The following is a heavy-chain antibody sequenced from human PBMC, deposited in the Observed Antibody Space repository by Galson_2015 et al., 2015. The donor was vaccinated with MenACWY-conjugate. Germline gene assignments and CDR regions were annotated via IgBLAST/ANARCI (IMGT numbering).Heavy chain of an antibody. Sequence: QSGAEVKKPGESLKISCKASGYIFTTYWIGWVRQMPGKGLEWMGFISPGDSYTRYNPALQGQVTISADKSISTAYLQWNSLQASDTAMYYCARHPPGGRGMDVWGQGTTVTVSS. CDR3: ARHPPGGRGMDV. CDR1: GYIFTTYW. CDR2: ISPGDSYT. D-gene: IGHD1-26*01. V-gene: IGHV5-51*01. J-gene: IGHJ6*02.